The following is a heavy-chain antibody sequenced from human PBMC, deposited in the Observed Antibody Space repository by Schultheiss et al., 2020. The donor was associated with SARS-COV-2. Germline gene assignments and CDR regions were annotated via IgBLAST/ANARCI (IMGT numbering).Heavy chain of an antibody. V-gene: IGHV3-9*01. CDR3: AKGVDIVATTCPFDY. CDR1: GFTFDDYA. J-gene: IGHJ4*02. Sequence: SLKISCAASGFTFDDYAMHWVRQAPGKGLEWVSGISWNSGSIGYADSVKGRFTISRDNAKNSLYLQMNSLRAEDTALYYCAKGVDIVATTCPFDYWGQGTLVTVSS. D-gene: IGHD5-12*01. CDR2: ISWNSGSI.